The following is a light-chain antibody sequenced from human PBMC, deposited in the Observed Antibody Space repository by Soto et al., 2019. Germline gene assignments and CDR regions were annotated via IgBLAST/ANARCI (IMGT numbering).Light chain of an antibody. CDR1: QSISQW. Sequence: DIQMTQSPSTLSASVGDRVAITCRASQSISQWVAWYQQKPGRAPELLIYDASKLKSGVPSRLSGSGSGTEFTLPIRSLQPDDFATYYCQHYNSYGTFGQGTKVDIK. CDR3: QHYNSYGT. V-gene: IGKV1-5*01. CDR2: DAS. J-gene: IGKJ1*01.